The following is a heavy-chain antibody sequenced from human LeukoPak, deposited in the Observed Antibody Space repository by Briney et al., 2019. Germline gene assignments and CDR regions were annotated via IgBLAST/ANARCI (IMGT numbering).Heavy chain of an antibody. Sequence: SETLSLTCAVYGGSFSGYYWSWIRQPPGKGLEWIGEIHHSGSTNYNPSPKSRVTISVDTSKNQFSLKLSSVTAADTAVYYCARLVDTAMVVYFDYWGQGTLVTVSS. D-gene: IGHD5-18*01. CDR1: GGSFSGYY. CDR2: IHHSGST. V-gene: IGHV4-34*01. CDR3: ARLVDTAMVVYFDY. J-gene: IGHJ4*02.